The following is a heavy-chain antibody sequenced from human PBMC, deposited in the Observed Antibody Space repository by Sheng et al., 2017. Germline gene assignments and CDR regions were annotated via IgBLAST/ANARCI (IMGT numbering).Heavy chain of an antibody. CDR3: VRRAGDSYGDYYMDV. CDR2: IDGDGSTT. V-gene: IGHV3-74*03. Sequence: EVQLVESGGGSVHPGESLRLSCAASGFTSSRHWMQWVRQAPGKGLVWVSRIDGDGSTTTYADSVKGRFTIFRDNAKNTLYLQMNSLRAEDTAVYYCVRRAGDSYGDYYMDVWGQGTTVTVSS. CDR1: GFTSSRHW. D-gene: IGHD5-18*01. J-gene: IGHJ6*03.